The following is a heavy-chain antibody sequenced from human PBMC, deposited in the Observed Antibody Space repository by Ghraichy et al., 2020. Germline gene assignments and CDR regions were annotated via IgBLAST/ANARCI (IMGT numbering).Heavy chain of an antibody. CDR1: GFTFSSYW. D-gene: IGHD6-13*01. Sequence: GGSLRLSCAASGFTFSSYWMSWVRQAPGKGLEWVANIKQDGSEKYYVDSVKGRFTISRDNAKNSLYLQMNSLRAEDTAGYYCARGGSSWTFDYWGQGTLVTVSS. J-gene: IGHJ4*02. CDR3: ARGGSSWTFDY. CDR2: IKQDGSEK. V-gene: IGHV3-7*01.